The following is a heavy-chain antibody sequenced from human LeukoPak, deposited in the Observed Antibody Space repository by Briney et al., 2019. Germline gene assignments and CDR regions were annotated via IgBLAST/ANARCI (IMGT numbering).Heavy chain of an antibody. CDR1: GYNFATYW. CDR2: IYPGDSDT. V-gene: IGHV5-51*01. J-gene: IGHJ4*02. CDR3: ARPRFCTNGVCQYGIDY. Sequence: GESLKISCEGSGYNFATYWIGWVRQMPGEGLEWMGIIYPGDSDTRYSPSFQGQATISADKSISTAYLQWGSLKASDTAMYYCARPRFCTNGVCQYGIDYWGQGTLVSVSS. D-gene: IGHD2-8*01.